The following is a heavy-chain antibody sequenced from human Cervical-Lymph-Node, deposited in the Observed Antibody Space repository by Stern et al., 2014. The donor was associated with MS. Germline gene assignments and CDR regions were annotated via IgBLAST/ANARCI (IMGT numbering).Heavy chain of an antibody. CDR2: IWYDGSNK. CDR1: GFTFSYYG. V-gene: IGHV3-33*01. Sequence: VQLVQSGGGVVQPGRSLRLSCAASGFTFSYYGMHWVRQAPGKGLEWVAVIWYDGSNKYYADSVKGRFTISRDNSKKTLYLQMNSLRAEDTAVYYCAREGGNTAKYFQHWGQGTLVTVSS. J-gene: IGHJ1*01. D-gene: IGHD4-23*01. CDR3: AREGGNTAKYFQH.